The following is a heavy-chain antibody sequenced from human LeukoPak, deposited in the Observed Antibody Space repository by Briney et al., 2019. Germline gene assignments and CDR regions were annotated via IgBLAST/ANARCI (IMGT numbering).Heavy chain of an antibody. CDR3: ASDSDWSFDY. CDR1: GFTYTTYS. D-gene: IGHD3-9*01. CDR2: ISNDGI. V-gene: IGHV3-48*01. Sequence: GGSLRLSCVASGFTYTTYSFNWVSQAPGKGLEWVSYISNDGIFYADSVKGRFTISRDNAKTSLFLQMNSLRAEDTAIYYCASDSDWSFDYWGQGILVTVFS. J-gene: IGHJ4*02.